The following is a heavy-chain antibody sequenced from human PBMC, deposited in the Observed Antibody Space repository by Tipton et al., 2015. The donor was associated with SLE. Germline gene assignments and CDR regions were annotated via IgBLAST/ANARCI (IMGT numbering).Heavy chain of an antibody. Sequence: TLSLTCTVSGGSISSGDYYWSWIRQPPGKGLEWIGYIFNSGTTYYNPSLERRTTISVDTSRNHFSLKLNSVTAADTAVYYCARDQWEVDAFDIWGQGTMVTVSS. J-gene: IGHJ3*02. CDR3: ARDQWEVDAFDI. CDR1: GGSISSGDYY. CDR2: IFNSGTT. V-gene: IGHV4-30-4*01. D-gene: IGHD1-26*01.